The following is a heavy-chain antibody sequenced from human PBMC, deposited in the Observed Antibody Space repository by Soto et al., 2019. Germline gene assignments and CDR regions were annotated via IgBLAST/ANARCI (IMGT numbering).Heavy chain of an antibody. V-gene: IGHV4-39*01. CDR2: VYYSGSS. D-gene: IGHD2-2*02. Sequence: QLQLQESGPGLVKPSETLSLTCTVSGGSISSSSYYWGWIRQPPGKGLEWIGSVYYSGSSYYNPSLKSRVTISADTSKNQFSLKLSSVTAADTAVYYCARLTPYPSYKLLLYDGDWFDPWGQGTLVTVSS. CDR3: ARLTPYPSYKLLLYDGDWFDP. CDR1: GGSISSSSYY. J-gene: IGHJ5*02.